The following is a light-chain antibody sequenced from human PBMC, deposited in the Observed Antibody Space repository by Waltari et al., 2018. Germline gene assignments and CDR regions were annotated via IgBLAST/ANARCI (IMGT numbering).Light chain of an antibody. CDR2: GAS. CDR3: QQFNNWAPWT. Sequence: EIVMTQSPDTLSVSPGETATLSCRASQSINSNVAWYQQSPGQAPRLPIYGASTRATGIPARFSGSGSGTEFTLTISSLQSEDFAVYYCQQFNNWAPWTFGQGTKVEIK. CDR1: QSINSN. V-gene: IGKV3-15*01. J-gene: IGKJ1*01.